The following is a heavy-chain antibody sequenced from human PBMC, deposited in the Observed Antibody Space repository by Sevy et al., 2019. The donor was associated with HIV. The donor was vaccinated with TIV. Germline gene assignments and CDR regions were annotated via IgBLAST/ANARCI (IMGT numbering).Heavy chain of an antibody. D-gene: IGHD3-10*01. CDR2: IYPGDSDT. CDR3: ASHPPVSSGTRKQWVAFDI. V-gene: IGHV5-51*01. CDR1: GYSFTSYW. J-gene: IGHJ3*02. Sequence: GESLKISCKGSGYSFTSYWIGWVRQMPGKGLEWMGIIYPGDSDTRYSPSFQGQVTISADKSISAAYLQWSSLKASDTAMYYCASHPPVSSGTRKQWVAFDIWGQGTMVTVSS.